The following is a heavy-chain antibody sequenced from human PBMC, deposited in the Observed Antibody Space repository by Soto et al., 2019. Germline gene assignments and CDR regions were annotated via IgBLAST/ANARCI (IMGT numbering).Heavy chain of an antibody. D-gene: IGHD2-2*01. J-gene: IGHJ4*02. CDR3: AKAGLVVVYYFDS. Sequence: EVQLLESGGGLVQPGGSLRLSCAASGFTFSSYAMSWVRQAPGKGLEWVSGISGSGSSTYYADSVKGRFTISRENSKNTLYLQMNSLSAEDTPVYYCAKAGLVVVYYFDSWGQGTLVTFSS. CDR1: GFTFSSYA. CDR2: ISGSGSST. V-gene: IGHV3-23*01.